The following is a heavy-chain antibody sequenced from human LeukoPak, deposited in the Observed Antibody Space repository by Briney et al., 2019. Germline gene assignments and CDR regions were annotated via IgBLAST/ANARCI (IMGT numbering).Heavy chain of an antibody. J-gene: IGHJ6*03. CDR1: GGSISIYY. CDR3: ERESSGNYYNPLGYMDV. V-gene: IGHV4-4*07. D-gene: IGHD3-10*01. Sequence: PSETLALTCTVSGGSISIYYWNWIRQPAGKGLEWIGRILTSGSTNYHPSLKNRVTMSVDTSKNQFSLNLSSVTAADTAVYYCERESSGNYYNPLGYMDVWGKGTTVTVSS. CDR2: ILTSGST.